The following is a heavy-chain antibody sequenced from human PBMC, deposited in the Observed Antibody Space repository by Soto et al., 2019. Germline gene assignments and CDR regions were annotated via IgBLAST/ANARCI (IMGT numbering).Heavy chain of an antibody. CDR1: GFTFGSHW. CDR3: ARGLDEWGKPTVI. CDR2: INSDGSST. J-gene: IGHJ3*02. Sequence: EVQLVESGGGLVQPGGSLRLSCAASGFTFGSHWMHWVRQAPGKGLVWVSRINSDGSSTTYADSVKGRFTISRDDAKSTRYLQMNSLRADDTAVYYCARGLDEWGKPTVIWGQVTLVTVSS. V-gene: IGHV3-74*01. D-gene: IGHD1-26*01.